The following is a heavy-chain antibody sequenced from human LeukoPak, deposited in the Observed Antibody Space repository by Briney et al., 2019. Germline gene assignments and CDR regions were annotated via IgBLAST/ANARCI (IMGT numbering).Heavy chain of an antibody. Sequence: GGSLRLSCAASGFTVSSNYMSWVRQAPGKGLEWVSVIYPGGNTCYADSVKGRFTVSRDNSKNTLYLQMNSLRAEDTAVYYCASPRSGQSFDIWGQGTMVTVSS. J-gene: IGHJ3*02. CDR2: IYPGGNT. CDR1: GFTVSSNY. D-gene: IGHD6-19*01. V-gene: IGHV3-53*01. CDR3: ASPRSGQSFDI.